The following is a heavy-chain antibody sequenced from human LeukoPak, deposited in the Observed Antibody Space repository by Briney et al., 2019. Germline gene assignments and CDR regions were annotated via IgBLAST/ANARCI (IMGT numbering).Heavy chain of an antibody. CDR3: AKDPVDRYYYGSGGYPVDY. J-gene: IGHJ4*02. V-gene: IGHV3-23*01. D-gene: IGHD3-10*01. CDR2: ISRSGGST. Sequence: PGGCLRLSCAASRFTFSSYAMSWVRQAPGKGLEWVSAISRSGGSTYYADSVKGPFTISRDNSKNTLYLQMNSLRAEDTAVYYCAKDPVDRYYYGSGGYPVDYWGQGTLVTVSS. CDR1: RFTFSSYA.